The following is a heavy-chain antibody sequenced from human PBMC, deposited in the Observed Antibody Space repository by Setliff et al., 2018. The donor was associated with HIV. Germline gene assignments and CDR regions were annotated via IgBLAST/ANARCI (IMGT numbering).Heavy chain of an antibody. V-gene: IGHV4-61*09. CDR1: GGSIIRSRYY. CDR3: ARALAGGSGWNYFDL. D-gene: IGHD6-19*01. Sequence: SETLSLTCTVSGGSIIRSRYYWSWIRQPAGKGLEWIGHVYTTGSASYNPSLESRVTILEALSKNQFSLNLDSVTAADTAVYFCARALAGGSGWNYFDLWGPGTLVTVSS. CDR2: VYTTGSA. J-gene: IGHJ4*02.